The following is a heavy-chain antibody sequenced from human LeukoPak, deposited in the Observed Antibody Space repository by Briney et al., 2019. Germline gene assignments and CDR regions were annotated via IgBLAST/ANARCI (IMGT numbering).Heavy chain of an antibody. CDR2: ISSTSYYK. V-gene: IGHV3-21*06. CDR1: GFTFDTFS. Sequence: GGSLRLSCVASGFTFDTFSMNWVRQAPGKGLQWVSYISSTSYYKQYEDSVKGRFTVSRDNAKNSLYLEMNSLRGEDTAVYYCARDYCSGATCFSYTFDYWGQGALVTVSS. D-gene: IGHD2-15*01. J-gene: IGHJ4*02. CDR3: ARDYCSGATCFSYTFDY.